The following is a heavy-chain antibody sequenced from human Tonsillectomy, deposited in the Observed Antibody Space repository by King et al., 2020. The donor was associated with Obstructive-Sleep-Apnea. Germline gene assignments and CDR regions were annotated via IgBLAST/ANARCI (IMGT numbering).Heavy chain of an antibody. Sequence: VQLVESGGEVKKPGVSLKLSCTASGYTFTSYGISWVRQAPGEGLEWVGWIRAYKSNTNYAQKIQGRVTMTTDTSTSTAYMELRSLRADDTAVYYCGLCSSGWYGLDNWGQGTLVTVSS. CDR3: GLCSSGWYGLDN. CDR1: GYTFTSYG. CDR2: IRAYKSNT. D-gene: IGHD6-19*01. V-gene: IGHV1-18*01. J-gene: IGHJ4*02.